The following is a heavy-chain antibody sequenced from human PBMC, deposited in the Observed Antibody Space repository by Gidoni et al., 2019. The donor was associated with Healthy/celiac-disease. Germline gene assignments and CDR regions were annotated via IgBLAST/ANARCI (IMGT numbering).Heavy chain of an antibody. D-gene: IGHD3-10*01. CDR1: GGSISSSSYY. V-gene: IGHV4-39*01. CDR3: KVGGFGENYYYMDV. Sequence: QLQLQESGPGLVKPSETLSLTCTVSGGSISSSSYYWGWIRQPPGKGLEWIGSIYYSGSTYYNPSLKSRVTISVDTSKNQFSLKLSSVTAADTAVYYCKVGGFGENYYYMDVWGKGTTVTVSS. J-gene: IGHJ6*03. CDR2: IYYSGST.